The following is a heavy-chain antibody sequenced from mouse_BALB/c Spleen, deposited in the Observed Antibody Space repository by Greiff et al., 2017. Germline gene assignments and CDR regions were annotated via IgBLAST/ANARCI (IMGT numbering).Heavy chain of an antibody. Sequence: EVQLQESGPGLVKPSQSLSLTCSVTGYSITSGYYWNWIRQFPGNKLEWMGYISYDGSNNYNPSLKNRISITRDTSKNQFFLKLNSVTTEDTATYYCARADGNYVYAMDYWGQGTSVTVSS. D-gene: IGHD2-1*01. CDR3: ARADGNYVYAMDY. CDR2: ISYDGSN. J-gene: IGHJ4*01. CDR1: GYSITSGYY. V-gene: IGHV3-6*02.